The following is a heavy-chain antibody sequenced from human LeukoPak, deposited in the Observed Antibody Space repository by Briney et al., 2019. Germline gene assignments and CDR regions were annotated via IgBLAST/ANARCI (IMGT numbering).Heavy chain of an antibody. CDR2: ISSSGRTI. V-gene: IGHV3-11*01. J-gene: IGHJ5*02. CDR3: ASPPYGSSSGFP. Sequence: PGGSLRLSCAASGFTFSDYYMSWIRQAPGKGLEWISYISSSGRTIYYADSVKGRFTISRDNAKNSLFLQMNSLRVEDTAVYYCASPPYGSSSGFPWGQGTLVTVSS. D-gene: IGHD6-13*01. CDR1: GFTFSDYY.